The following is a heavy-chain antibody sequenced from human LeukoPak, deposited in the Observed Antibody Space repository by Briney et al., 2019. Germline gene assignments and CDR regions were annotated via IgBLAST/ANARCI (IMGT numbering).Heavy chain of an antibody. D-gene: IGHD6-13*01. CDR3: ARAVSGSSSPPYYYYGMDV. Sequence: PGGSLRLSCAASGFTVSSNYMSWVRQAPGKGLEWVSVIYSGGSTYYADSVKGRFTISRDNSKNTLYLQMNSLRAEDTAVYYCARAVSGSSSPPYYYYGMDVWGQGTTVTVSS. CDR2: IYSGGST. J-gene: IGHJ6*02. V-gene: IGHV3-53*01. CDR1: GFTVSSNY.